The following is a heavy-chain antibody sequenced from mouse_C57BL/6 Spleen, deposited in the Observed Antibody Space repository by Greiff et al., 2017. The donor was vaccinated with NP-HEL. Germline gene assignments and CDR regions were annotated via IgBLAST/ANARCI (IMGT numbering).Heavy chain of an antibody. CDR2: IHPSDSDT. V-gene: IGHV1-74*01. J-gene: IGHJ2*01. CDR1: GYTFTSYW. Sequence: QVQLQQSGAELVKPGASVKVSCKASGYTFTSYWMHWVKQRPGQGLEWIGRIHPSDSDTNYNQKFKGKATLTVDKSSSTAYMQLSSLTSEDSAVYYCAMEGRLLHFDYWGQGTTLTVSS. CDR3: AMEGRLLHFDY. D-gene: IGHD2-3*01.